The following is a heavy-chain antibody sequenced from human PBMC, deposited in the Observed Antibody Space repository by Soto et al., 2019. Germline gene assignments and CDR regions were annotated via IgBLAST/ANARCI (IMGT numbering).Heavy chain of an antibody. Sequence: QVQLQESGPGLVNPSETLSLTCTVSGGSISNYYWSWIRQPPGKALGWIGYIYNNEMTNYDSSLRSRASSARDTSKNQFSMKLSFVTAADTAICYCARDFLSYYDNYIFATWGPGALVTVSS. D-gene: IGHD3-22*01. CDR1: GGSISNYY. CDR3: ARDFLSYYDNYIFAT. J-gene: IGHJ5*02. CDR2: IYNNEMT. V-gene: IGHV4-59*01.